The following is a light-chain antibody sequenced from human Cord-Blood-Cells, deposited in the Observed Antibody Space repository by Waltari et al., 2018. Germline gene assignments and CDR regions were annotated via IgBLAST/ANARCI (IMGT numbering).Light chain of an antibody. CDR1: QSVSSSY. Sequence: EIVLTQSPGTLSLSPGERATLSCRASQSVSSSYLAWYQQKPGQAPRFLIYGASSRATGMPDRFSGSGSGTDCTLTISRLEPEDFAVYYCKQYGSSPPITFGPGTKVEIK. V-gene: IGKV3-20*01. CDR2: GAS. CDR3: KQYGSSPPIT. J-gene: IGKJ3*01.